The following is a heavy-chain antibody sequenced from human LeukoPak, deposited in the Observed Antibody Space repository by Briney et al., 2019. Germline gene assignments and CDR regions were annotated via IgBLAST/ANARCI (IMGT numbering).Heavy chain of an antibody. V-gene: IGHV3-15*01. J-gene: IGHJ4*02. CDR3: TTEAWIGESYYFDY. CDR2: IKSKTDGGTT. CDR1: GFTFSNAW. D-gene: IGHD3-10*01. Sequence: GGSLRLSCAASGFTFSNAWMSWVRQAPGKGLEWVGRIKSKTDGGTTDYAAPVKGRFTISRDDSKNTLYLQMNSLKTEDTAVYYCTTEAWIGESYYFDYWGQGTLVTVSS.